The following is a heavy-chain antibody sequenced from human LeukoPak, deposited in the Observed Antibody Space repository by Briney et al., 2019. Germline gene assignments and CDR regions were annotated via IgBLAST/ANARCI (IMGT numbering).Heavy chain of an antibody. D-gene: IGHD3-3*01. CDR1: GGSISSGGYC. V-gene: IGHV4-30-2*01. J-gene: IGHJ3*02. CDR2: IYHSGST. Sequence: SETLSLTCTVSGGSISSGGYCWSWIRQPPGKGLESIGYIYHSGSTYYNPSLKSRVTISVDRSKNQFSLKLSSVTAADTAVYYCARANYDFWSGRDAFDIWGQGTMVTVSS. CDR3: ARANYDFWSGRDAFDI.